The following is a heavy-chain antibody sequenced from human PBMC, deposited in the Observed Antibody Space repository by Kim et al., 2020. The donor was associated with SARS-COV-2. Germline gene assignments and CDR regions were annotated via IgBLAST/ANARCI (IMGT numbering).Heavy chain of an antibody. CDR2: IIPIFGTA. CDR3: ARNPPTMVRGVIINYYYYGMDV. D-gene: IGHD3-10*01. Sequence: SVKVSCKASGGTFSSYAISWVRQAPGQGLEWMGGIIPIFGTANYAQKFQGRVTITADESTSTAYMELSSLRSEDTAVYYCARNPPTMVRGVIINYYYYGMDVWGQGTTVTVSS. CDR1: GGTFSSYA. J-gene: IGHJ6*02. V-gene: IGHV1-69*13.